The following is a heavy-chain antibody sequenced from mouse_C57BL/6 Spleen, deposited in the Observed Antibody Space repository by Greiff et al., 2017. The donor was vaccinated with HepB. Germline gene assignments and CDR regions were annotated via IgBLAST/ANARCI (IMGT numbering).Heavy chain of an antibody. V-gene: IGHV1-12*01. CDR2: IYPGNGAT. CDR3: ARDRERGFYYFDY. CDR1: GYTFTSYN. Sequence: QVQLQQSGAELVRPGASVKMSCKASGYTFTSYNMHWVKPTPRQGLAWIGAIYPGNGATSYTQKFKGKATLTVDKSSSTSYRQLSSLTSEDSAVYFCARDRERGFYYFDYWGQGTTLTVSS. D-gene: IGHD3-1*01. J-gene: IGHJ2*01.